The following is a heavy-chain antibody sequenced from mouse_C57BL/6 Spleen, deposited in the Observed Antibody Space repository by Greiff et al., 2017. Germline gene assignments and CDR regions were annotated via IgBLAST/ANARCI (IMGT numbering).Heavy chain of an antibody. CDR3: ARFYYGNYGYYAMDY. Sequence: VQLQQPGAELVKPGASVKLSCKASGYTFTSYWMHWVKQRPGRGLEWIGRIDPNSGGTKDNEKFKSKATLTVDKPSSTAYMQLSSLTSEDSAVYYCARFYYGNYGYYAMDYWGQGTSVTVSS. J-gene: IGHJ4*01. D-gene: IGHD2-1*01. CDR2: IDPNSGGT. V-gene: IGHV1-72*01. CDR1: GYTFTSYW.